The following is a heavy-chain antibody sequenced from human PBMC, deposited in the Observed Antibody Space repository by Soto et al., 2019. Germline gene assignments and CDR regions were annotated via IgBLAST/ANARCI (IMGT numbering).Heavy chain of an antibody. Sequence: QVQLQESGTGLVKPSQTLSLTCTVSGDSITSGCYYWGWIRHLPGKGLEWIGCIYPSGGTHYKPSRKHRFTISIDTSKTQFSLKVTSVTAADTAVYYCARENRLTVNPANVPDGMDVWGQGTTVTVSS. CDR3: ARENRLTVNPANVPDGMDV. V-gene: IGHV4-31*03. J-gene: IGHJ6*02. CDR1: GDSITSGCYY. D-gene: IGHD3-22*01. CDR2: IYPSGGT.